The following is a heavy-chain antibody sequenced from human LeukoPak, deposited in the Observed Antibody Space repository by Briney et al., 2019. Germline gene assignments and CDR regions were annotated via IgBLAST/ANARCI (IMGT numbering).Heavy chain of an antibody. J-gene: IGHJ3*02. CDR1: GFTFSSYS. Sequence: GGSLRLSCAASGFTFSSYSMNWVRQAPGKGLEWVSSISSSGSYIYYADSVKGRFTISRDNAKNSLYLQMNSLRAEDTAVYYCARISTGPFDIWGQGTMVTVSS. CDR3: ARISTGPFDI. CDR2: ISSSGSYI. D-gene: IGHD2-2*01. V-gene: IGHV3-21*01.